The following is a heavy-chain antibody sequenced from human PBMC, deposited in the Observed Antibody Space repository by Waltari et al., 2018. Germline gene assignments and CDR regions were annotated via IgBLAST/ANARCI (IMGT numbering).Heavy chain of an antibody. CDR3: ARRGYYYYYGMDV. V-gene: IGHV3-53*01. CDR1: GFTVSSNY. Sequence: EVQLVESGGGLIQPGGSLSLSCAASGFTVSSNYMSWVRQAPGKGLEWVSVIYSGGSTYYADYVKGRFTISRDNSKNTLYLQMNSLRAEDTAVYYCARRGYYYYYGMDVWGQGTTVTVSS. D-gene: IGHD3-10*01. CDR2: IYSGGST. J-gene: IGHJ6*02.